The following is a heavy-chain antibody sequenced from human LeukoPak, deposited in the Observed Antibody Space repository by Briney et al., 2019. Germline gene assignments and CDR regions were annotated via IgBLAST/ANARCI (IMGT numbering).Heavy chain of an antibody. CDR2: IYHTGST. CDR1: GGAISSSNW. V-gene: IGHV4-4*02. D-gene: IGHD4-23*01. CDR3: ARVLDGGNSNWFDP. J-gene: IGHJ5*02. Sequence: SETLSLTCAVSGGAISSSNWWSWVRQPPGKGLEWIGEIYHTGSTNYNPSLKSRVTISVDKSKNQFSPRLSSVTAADTAVYYCARVLDGGNSNWFDPWGQGTLVTVSS.